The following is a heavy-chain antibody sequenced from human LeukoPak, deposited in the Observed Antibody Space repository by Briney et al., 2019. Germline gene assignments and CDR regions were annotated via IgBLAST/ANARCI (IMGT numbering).Heavy chain of an antibody. J-gene: IGHJ4*02. CDR3: ARSNGAISAAEDY. CDR2: IHYSGTT. D-gene: IGHD6-13*01. V-gene: IGHV4-59*01. Sequence: PSETLSLTCSVSGGSISSLYWSWIRQPPGRGLEWIGYIHYSGTTNYNPSLKSRLTMSVDTSKNQFSLKLSSVTAADTAVYYCARSNGAISAAEDYWGQGTLVTVSS. CDR1: GGSISSLY.